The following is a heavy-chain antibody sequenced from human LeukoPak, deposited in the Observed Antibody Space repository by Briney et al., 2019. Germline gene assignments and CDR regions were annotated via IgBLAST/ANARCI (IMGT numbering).Heavy chain of an antibody. J-gene: IGHJ4*02. CDR3: ARPVVLGAYLRGAYYFDS. Sequence: GRSLRLSCAASGFTFSSYGMHWVRQAPGKGLEWVAVIWYDGSDKYHADSVKGRFTISRDNSKNTLYLQMNSLRVEDTAVYYCARPVVLGAYLRGAYYFDSWGQGTLVTVSS. D-gene: IGHD3-16*01. CDR2: IWYDGSDK. V-gene: IGHV3-33*01. CDR1: GFTFSSYG.